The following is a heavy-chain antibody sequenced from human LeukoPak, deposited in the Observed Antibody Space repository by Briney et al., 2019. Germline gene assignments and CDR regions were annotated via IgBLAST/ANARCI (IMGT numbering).Heavy chain of an antibody. CDR3: AKVGQVRGWYGTLLDY. CDR1: GFTFSSYA. J-gene: IGHJ4*02. D-gene: IGHD6-19*01. CDR2: ISGSGGST. V-gene: IGHV3-23*01. Sequence: PGGSLRLSCAASGFTFSSYAMSWVRQAPGKGLEWVSAISGSGGSTYYADSVKGRFTISRDNSKNTLYLQMNSLRAEDTAVYYCAKVGQVRGWYGTLLDYWGQGTLVTVSS.